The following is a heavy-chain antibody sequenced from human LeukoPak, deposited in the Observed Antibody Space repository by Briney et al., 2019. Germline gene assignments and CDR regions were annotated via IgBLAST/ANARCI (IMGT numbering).Heavy chain of an antibody. J-gene: IGHJ6*03. D-gene: IGHD3-16*01. V-gene: IGHV1-46*01. CDR2: INPSDGAT. Sequence: ASVKVSCKASGYTFTMYYIHWVRQAPGQGLEWMGMINPSDGATTYAQRFQGRVTMTRDMSTTTVYMDLRSLRSEDTAVYFCARGQGGGLSESLGGLFASYYTYYYMDVWGRGTTVTVSS. CDR1: GYTFTMYY. CDR3: ARGQGGGLSESLGGLFASYYTYYYMDV.